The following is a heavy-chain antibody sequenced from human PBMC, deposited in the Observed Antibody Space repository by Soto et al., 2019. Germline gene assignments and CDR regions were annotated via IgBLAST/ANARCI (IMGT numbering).Heavy chain of an antibody. CDR2: IGTAGDT. J-gene: IGHJ2*01. Sequence: EVQLVESGGGLVQPGGSLRLSCAASGFTFSSYDMHWVRQATGKGLEWVSAIGTAGDTYYPGSVKGRFTISRENAKNSLYLQMNSLRAGDTAVYYCARSDRVHDNGDYDPHWYFDLWGRGTLVTVSS. V-gene: IGHV3-13*01. CDR1: GFTFSSYD. D-gene: IGHD4-17*01. CDR3: ARSDRVHDNGDYDPHWYFDL.